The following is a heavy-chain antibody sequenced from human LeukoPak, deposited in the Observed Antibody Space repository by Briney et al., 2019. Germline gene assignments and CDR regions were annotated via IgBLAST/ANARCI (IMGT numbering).Heavy chain of an antibody. V-gene: IGHV3-33*06. CDR3: AKPMVISIAVAGTNPPQDY. D-gene: IGHD6-19*01. CDR2: TWYDGSNK. Sequence: PGGSLRLSCATSGFSFSIYGMHWVRQAQGKGLEWVALTWYDGSNKNYADSVKGRFTISRDNSKNTLYLQMNSLRAEDTAVYYCAKPMVISIAVAGTNPPQDYWGQGTLVTVSS. CDR1: GFSFSIYG. J-gene: IGHJ4*02.